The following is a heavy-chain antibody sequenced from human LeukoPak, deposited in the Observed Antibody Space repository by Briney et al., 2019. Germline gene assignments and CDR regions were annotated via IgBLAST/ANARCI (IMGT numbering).Heavy chain of an antibody. Sequence: SETLSLTCTVSGGSTGSRNYYWAWIRQPPGKELEWIGSIYQSGRTYYNPSLKSRVSISVDTSKNRFSLNLNSVIAADTAVYHCASGRYDVLSGYSTTFDPCGQGTLVTVSS. CDR3: ASGRYDVLSGYSTTFDP. J-gene: IGHJ5*02. CDR2: IYQSGRT. D-gene: IGHD3-3*01. CDR1: GGSTGSRNYY. V-gene: IGHV4-39*01.